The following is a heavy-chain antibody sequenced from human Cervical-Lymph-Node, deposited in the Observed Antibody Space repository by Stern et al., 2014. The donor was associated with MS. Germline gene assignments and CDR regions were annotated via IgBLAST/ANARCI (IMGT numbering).Heavy chain of an antibody. CDR3: ARRRYSGYDDFDF. D-gene: IGHD5-12*01. CDR1: GGSISSAGYY. J-gene: IGHJ4*02. V-gene: IGHV4-31*03. Sequence: QLQLQESGPGQVKPSQTLSLTCTVSGGSISSAGYYWSWIRQHPGKGLEWIGYIHHSGTAYNSPSLKSRATISIDTSKNQFSLNVRSVTAADTAVYYCARRRYSGYDDFDFWGQGTLVTVSS. CDR2: IHHSGTA.